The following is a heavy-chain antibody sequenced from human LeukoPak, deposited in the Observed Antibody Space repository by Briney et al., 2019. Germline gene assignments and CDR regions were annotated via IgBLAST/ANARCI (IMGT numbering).Heavy chain of an antibody. CDR3: VSGSLQSGYNFDY. Sequence: GGSLRLSCAASGFTFSNYWMHWIRQVPGKGLVWVSHIKYDGSATNYADSVKGRFTISRDNAKNTLYLQMNSLRAEDTAVYYCVSGSLQSGYNFDYWGQGTLVTVSS. V-gene: IGHV3-74*01. CDR2: IKYDGSAT. D-gene: IGHD3-3*01. J-gene: IGHJ4*02. CDR1: GFTFSNYW.